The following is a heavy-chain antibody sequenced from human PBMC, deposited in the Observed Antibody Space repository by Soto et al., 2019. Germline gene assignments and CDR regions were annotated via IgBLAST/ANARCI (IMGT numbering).Heavy chain of an antibody. CDR1: GGSFSGHS. CDR3: STRAYDTNGYYRFDP. V-gene: IGHV4-34*01. CDR2: INRSGRV. D-gene: IGHD3-22*01. Sequence: NPSETLSLTCAVYGGSFSGHSWTWIRQSPGKGLEWIGDINRSGRVNYSPSLKSRVTISLDTSKNQFSLTLSAVTAADTAMYYCSTRAYDTNGYYRFDPWGQGTLVTVSS. J-gene: IGHJ5*01.